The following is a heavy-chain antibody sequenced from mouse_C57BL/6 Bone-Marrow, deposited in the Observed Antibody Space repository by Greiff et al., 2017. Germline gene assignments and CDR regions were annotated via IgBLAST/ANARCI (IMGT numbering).Heavy chain of an antibody. V-gene: IGHV1-81*01. CDR2: IYPRSGNT. J-gene: IGHJ2*01. Sequence: QVQLQQPGAELARPGASVKLSCKASGYTFTSYGISWVTQRTGQGLEWIGEIYPRSGNTYYNEKFKGKATLTADKSSSTAYMELRSLTSEDSAVDFCATPRLYYGSSLDYWGQGTTLTVSS. CDR1: GYTFTSYG. D-gene: IGHD1-1*01. CDR3: ATPRLYYGSSLDY.